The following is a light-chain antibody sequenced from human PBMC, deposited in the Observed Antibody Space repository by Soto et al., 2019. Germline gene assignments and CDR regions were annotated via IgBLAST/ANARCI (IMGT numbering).Light chain of an antibody. CDR3: QQRSNWPRT. CDR1: QRVSSS. CDR2: DAS. V-gene: IGKV3-11*01. J-gene: IGKJ2*01. Sequence: EIVLTQSPATLSLSPGERATLSCRASQRVSSSLGWYQQKPGQAPRLLIFDASNSATGIPARFSRSGSATSLTLTITSLEPEDFAVYYCQQRSNWPRTFGQGTKLEIK.